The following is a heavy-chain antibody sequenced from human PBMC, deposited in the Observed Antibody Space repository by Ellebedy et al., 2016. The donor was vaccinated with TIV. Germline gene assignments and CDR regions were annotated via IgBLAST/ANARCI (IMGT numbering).Heavy chain of an antibody. CDR3: ARDPGGGGDFGDNWFDP. CDR1: GFTFSSYS. Sequence: GGSLRLSCAASGFTFSSYSMNWVRQAPGKGLEWVSVLYPDAKTNYTDSVNGRFIVSRDSSKNTLYLQMNSLTAEDTAVYYCARDPGGGGDFGDNWFDPWGQGTLVTVSS. J-gene: IGHJ5*02. CDR2: LYPDAKT. V-gene: IGHV3-66*01. D-gene: IGHD2-21*01.